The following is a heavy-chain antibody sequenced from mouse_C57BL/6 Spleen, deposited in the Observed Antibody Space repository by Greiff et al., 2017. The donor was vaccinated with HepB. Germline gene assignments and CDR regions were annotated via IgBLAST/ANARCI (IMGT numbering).Heavy chain of an antibody. J-gene: IGHJ3*01. V-gene: IGHV7-3*01. D-gene: IGHD3-2*02. CDR1: GFTFTDYY. Sequence: EVKVEESGGGLVQPGGSLSLSCAASGFTFTDYYMSWVRQPPGKALEWLGFIRNKANGYTTEYSASVKGRFTISRDNSQSILYLQMNALRAEDSATYYCASLRQLRREFAYWGQGTLVTVSA. CDR2: IRNKANGYTT. CDR3: ASLRQLRREFAY.